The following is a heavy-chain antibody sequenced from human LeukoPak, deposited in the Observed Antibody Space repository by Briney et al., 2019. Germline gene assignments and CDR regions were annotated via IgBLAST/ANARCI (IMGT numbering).Heavy chain of an antibody. D-gene: IGHD3-10*01. V-gene: IGHV1-18*01. Sequence: ASVKVSCKASGGTFSSYAISWVRQAPGQGLEWMGWISAYNGNTNYAQKLQGRVTMTTDTSTSTAYMELRSLSSDETAVYYCARDRDWFDPWGQGTLVTVSS. CDR1: GGTFSSYA. CDR2: ISAYNGNT. J-gene: IGHJ5*02. CDR3: ARDRDWFDP.